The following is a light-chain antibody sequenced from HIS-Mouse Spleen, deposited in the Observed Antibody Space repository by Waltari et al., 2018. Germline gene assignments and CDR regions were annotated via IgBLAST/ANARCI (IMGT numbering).Light chain of an antibody. CDR1: KIGRKI. Sequence: SYVLTQPPSVSVAPGKTARITCGGNKIGRKIVPRYQQKPGQAPVLVVYDDSDRPSGIPERFSGSNSGNTATLTISRVEAGDEADYYCQVWDSSSDHVVFGGGTKLTVL. J-gene: IGLJ2*01. CDR3: QVWDSSSDHVV. CDR2: DDS. V-gene: IGLV3-21*03.